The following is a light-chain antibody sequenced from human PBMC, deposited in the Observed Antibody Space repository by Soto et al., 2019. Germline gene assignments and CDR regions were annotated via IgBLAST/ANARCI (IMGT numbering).Light chain of an antibody. CDR2: RNN. CDR3: AAWDDSLSALV. J-gene: IGLJ2*01. CDR1: SSNIGSNY. Sequence: QSVLTQPPSASGTPGQRVTISCSGSSSNIGSNYVYWYQQLPGTAPKLLIYRNNQRPSGGPDRFSGSKSGTSASLAISGLRSEDEDDYYCAAWDDSLSALVFGGGTKVTVL. V-gene: IGLV1-47*01.